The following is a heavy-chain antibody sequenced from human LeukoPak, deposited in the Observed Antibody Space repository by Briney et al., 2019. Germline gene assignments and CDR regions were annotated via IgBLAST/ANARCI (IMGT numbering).Heavy chain of an antibody. Sequence: SVTVSCKASGYTFTAYYIHWVRQAPGQGLEWMGWINPHSGGTSYAQKFQGRVTMTRDTPISTAYVEVSGLRSDDTAVYYCARAWETGGSGPTWGQGTLVTVSS. CDR2: INPHSGGT. CDR3: ARAWETGGSGPT. J-gene: IGHJ5*02. CDR1: GYTFTAYY. V-gene: IGHV1-2*02. D-gene: IGHD2-15*01.